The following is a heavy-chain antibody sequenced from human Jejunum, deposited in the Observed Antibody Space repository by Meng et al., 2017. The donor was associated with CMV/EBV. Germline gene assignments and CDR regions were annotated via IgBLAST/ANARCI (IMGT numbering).Heavy chain of an antibody. Sequence: TFSSYTMNWVRQAPGKGLEWVSSISSTSSSMYYADSVKGRFTISRDNAKNSLYLQMNSLRAEDTAVYYCARFGTMIVVEDVDYLDYWGQGTVVTVSS. D-gene: IGHD3-22*01. CDR3: ARFGTMIVVEDVDYLDY. J-gene: IGHJ4*02. CDR2: ISSTSSSM. V-gene: IGHV3-21*01. CDR1: TFSSYT.